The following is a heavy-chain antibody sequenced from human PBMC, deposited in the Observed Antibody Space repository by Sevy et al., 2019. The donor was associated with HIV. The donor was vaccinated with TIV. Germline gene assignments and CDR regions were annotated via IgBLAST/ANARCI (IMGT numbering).Heavy chain of an antibody. D-gene: IGHD2-2*01. CDR1: GGSISSGNYY. V-gene: IGHV4-30-4*01. J-gene: IGHJ5*01. CDR2: ISYTGNT. Sequence: SETLSLTCTVSGGSISSGNYYWHRIRQPPGKGLEWIGYISYTGNTYYNPSLKSPVTSSVDTSNNQFSLRLTSVTAADTAVYYCAREGTDFTSASVWFDPWGQGTLVTVSS. CDR3: AREGTDFTSASVWFDP.